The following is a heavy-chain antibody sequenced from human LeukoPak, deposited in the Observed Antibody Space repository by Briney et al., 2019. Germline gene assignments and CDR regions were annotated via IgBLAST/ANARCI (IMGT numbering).Heavy chain of an antibody. J-gene: IGHJ5*02. Sequence: SETLSLTCTVSGGSISSGSYYWNWIRQPAGMGLEWIGRIYSSGSTNYNPSLKSRVTISVDTSKNQFSLKLSSVTAADTAVYYCAREGLNMVRGVIPKEAWGWFDPWGQGTLVTVSS. D-gene: IGHD3-10*01. CDR2: IYSSGST. V-gene: IGHV4-61*02. CDR3: AREGLNMVRGVIPKEAWGWFDP. CDR1: GGSISSGSYY.